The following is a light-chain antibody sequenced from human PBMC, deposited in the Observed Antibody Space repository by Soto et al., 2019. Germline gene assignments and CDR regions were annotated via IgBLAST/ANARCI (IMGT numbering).Light chain of an antibody. V-gene: IGKV1-5*03. J-gene: IGKJ4*01. CDR2: KAS. Sequence: DIQMTQSPSTLSASVGDRVTIICRPGQRISSWLPWYQQKPGKAPKLLIYKASSLEGGVPSRFSGSGSGTDFTLTISSLQPDDFATYYCQQYHSYSLTFGGGTKVDIK. CDR3: QQYHSYSLT. CDR1: QRISSW.